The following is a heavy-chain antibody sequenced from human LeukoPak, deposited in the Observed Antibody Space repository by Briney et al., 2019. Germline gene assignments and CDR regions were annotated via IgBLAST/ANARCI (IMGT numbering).Heavy chain of an antibody. CDR2: ISPYNGNR. V-gene: IGHV1-18*01. CDR3: AIGRGVYASSSTTFDY. D-gene: IGHD6-6*01. Sequence: ASVKVSCKASGYTFTKYGITWVRQAPGQGLEWMGWISPYNGNRNYAQKLQGRVTMTTHTSTSTAYMELRSLRSDDTAGYYCAIGRGVYASSSTTFDYWGQGSLVTVS. J-gene: IGHJ4*02. CDR1: GYTFTKYG.